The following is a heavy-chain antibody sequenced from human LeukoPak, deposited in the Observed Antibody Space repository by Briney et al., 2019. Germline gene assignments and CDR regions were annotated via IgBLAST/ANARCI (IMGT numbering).Heavy chain of an antibody. D-gene: IGHD6-19*01. J-gene: IGHJ4*02. V-gene: IGHV3-21*01. Sequence: PGGSLRLSCAASGFTFSSYSMNWVRQAPGKGLEWVSSISSSSRYIYYADSVKGRFTISRDNAKNSLYLQMNSVISEDTGVYYCARGSIAVAGSDYWGQGTLVTVSS. CDR3: ARGSIAVAGSDY. CDR1: GFTFSSYS. CDR2: ISSSSRYI.